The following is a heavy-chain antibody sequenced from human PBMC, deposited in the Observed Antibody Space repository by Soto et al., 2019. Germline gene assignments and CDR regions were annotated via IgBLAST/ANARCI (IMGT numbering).Heavy chain of an antibody. CDR1: GGTFSSHA. Sequence: QVQLVQSGAEVKKPGSSVKVSCKVSGGTFSSHAINWLRQAPGQGLEWMGVIIPVTDTPNNAEKFQGRVTITADKSTTTVYMELSSLTFDDTAVYFCARGNKGPGHYGPGSQGWYGPWGQGTLVTVSS. J-gene: IGHJ5*02. CDR3: ARGNKGPGHYGPGSQGWYGP. CDR2: IIPVTDTP. D-gene: IGHD3-10*01. V-gene: IGHV1-69*06.